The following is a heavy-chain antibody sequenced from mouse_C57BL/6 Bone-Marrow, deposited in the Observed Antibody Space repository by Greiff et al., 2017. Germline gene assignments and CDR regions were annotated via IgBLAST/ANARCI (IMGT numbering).Heavy chain of an antibody. CDR2: IYPGDGDT. V-gene: IGHV1-82*01. CDR1: GYAFSSSW. Sequence: QVQLKEPGPELVKPGASVKISCKASGYAFSSSWMNWVKQRPGKGLEWIGRIYPGDGDTNYNGKFKGKATLTADKSSRTAYMQFSSLTSEDSSVYFCARRWSFAYWGQGTLVTVSA. CDR3: ARRWSFAY. J-gene: IGHJ3*01. D-gene: IGHD1-1*02.